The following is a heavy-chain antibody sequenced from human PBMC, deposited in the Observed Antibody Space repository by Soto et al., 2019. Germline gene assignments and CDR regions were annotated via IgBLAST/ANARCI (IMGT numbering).Heavy chain of an antibody. J-gene: IGHJ4*02. Sequence: QVQLQESGPGLVKPSQTLSLTCTVSGGSISSGGYYWSWIRQHPGQGLEWIGYIYYSGRTYYNPSLTSPVTISVGTAKHQFSLKLSSVTAADTAVYYCAREEGGWYLSYWGQGTLVTVSS. CDR1: GGSISSGGYY. V-gene: IGHV4-31*01. D-gene: IGHD6-19*01. CDR2: IYYSGRT. CDR3: AREEGGWYLSY.